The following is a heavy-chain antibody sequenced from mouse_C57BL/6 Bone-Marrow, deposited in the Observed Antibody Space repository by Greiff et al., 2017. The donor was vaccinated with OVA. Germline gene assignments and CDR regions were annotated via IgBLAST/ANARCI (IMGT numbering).Heavy chain of an antibody. D-gene: IGHD1-1*01. CDR2: ITPNYGTT. Sequence: EVQVVESGPELVKPGASVKISCKASGYSFTDYNMNWVKQSNGKSLEWIGVITPNYGTTSYNQKFKGKATLTVDQSSSTAYMQLNSLTSEDSAVYYCARRYYGTWYFDVWGTGTTVTVSS. CDR3: ARRYYGTWYFDV. CDR1: GYSFTDYN. V-gene: IGHV1-39*01. J-gene: IGHJ1*03.